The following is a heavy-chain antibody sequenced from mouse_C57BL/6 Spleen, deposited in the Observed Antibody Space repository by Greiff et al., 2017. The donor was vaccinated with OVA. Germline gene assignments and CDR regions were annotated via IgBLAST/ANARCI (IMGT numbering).Heavy chain of an antibody. J-gene: IGHJ2*01. CDR3: ARSHYYGSRFFDY. Sequence: VKLMESGPELVKPGASVKISCKASGYAFSSSWMNWVKQRPGKGLEWIGRIYPGDGDTNYNGKFKGKATLTADKSSSTAYMQLSSLTSEDSAVYFCARSHYYGSRFFDYWGQGTTLTVSS. D-gene: IGHD1-1*01. V-gene: IGHV1-82*01. CDR1: GYAFSSSW. CDR2: IYPGDGDT.